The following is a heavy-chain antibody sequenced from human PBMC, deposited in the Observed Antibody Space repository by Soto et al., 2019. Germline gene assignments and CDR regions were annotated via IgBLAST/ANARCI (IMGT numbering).Heavy chain of an antibody. V-gene: IGHV3-23*01. D-gene: IGHD1-26*01. CDR3: AKDDSASYYSDGFDS. J-gene: IGHJ3*02. CDR2: ISGSGGTT. CDR1: GFTFSSYT. Sequence: GGSLRLSCAASGFTFSSYTMGWVRQAPGKGLEWVSSISGSGGTTYYAVSVRGRFTISRDNSKNTVYLQMDNLRAEDTAIYYCAKDDSASYYSDGFDSWGRGTMVTVSS.